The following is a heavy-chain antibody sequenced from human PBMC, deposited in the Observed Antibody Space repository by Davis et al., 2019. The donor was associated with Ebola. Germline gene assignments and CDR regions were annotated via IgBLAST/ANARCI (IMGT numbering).Heavy chain of an antibody. V-gene: IGHV3-21*01. CDR3: VRDPALVVTGGGWFFDL. Sequence: GGSLRLSCAASEFTFSSYTMNWVRQAPGKGLEWVSFISSSSNYIYYADSVKGRFTVSRDNAKNSLYLQMNSLRAEDTAVYYCVRDPALVVTGGGWFFDLWGRGTLVTVSS. J-gene: IGHJ2*01. D-gene: IGHD2-21*02. CDR2: ISSSSNYI. CDR1: EFTFSSYT.